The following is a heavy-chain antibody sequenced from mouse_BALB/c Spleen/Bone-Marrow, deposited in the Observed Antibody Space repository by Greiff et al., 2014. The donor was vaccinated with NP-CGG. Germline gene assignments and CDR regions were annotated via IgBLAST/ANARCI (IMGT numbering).Heavy chain of an antibody. CDR2: ISNGGGST. D-gene: IGHD1-2*01. J-gene: IGHJ2*01. CDR3: ARRSAATYYFDY. CDR1: GFTFSSYT. V-gene: IGHV5-12-2*01. Sequence: EVKLMESGGGLVQPGGSLKLSCAASGFTFSSYTMSWVRQTPEKRLEWVAYISNGGGSTYYPDTVKGRFTISRDNAKNTLYLQMSSLKSEDTARYYCARRSAATYYFDYWGQGTTLTVSS.